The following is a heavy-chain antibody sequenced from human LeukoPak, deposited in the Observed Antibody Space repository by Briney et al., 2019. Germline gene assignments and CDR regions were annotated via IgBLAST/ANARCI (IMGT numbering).Heavy chain of an antibody. CDR3: ARDLGGRDDAFDI. J-gene: IGHJ3*02. CDR1: GGSISSSSYY. Sequence: SETLSLTCTVFGGSISSSSYYWGWIRQPPGKGLEWIGSIYYSGSTYYNPSLKSRVTISVDTSKNQFSLKLSSVTAADTAVYYCARDLGGRDDAFDIWGQGTMVTVSS. D-gene: IGHD1-26*01. V-gene: IGHV4-39*07. CDR2: IYYSGST.